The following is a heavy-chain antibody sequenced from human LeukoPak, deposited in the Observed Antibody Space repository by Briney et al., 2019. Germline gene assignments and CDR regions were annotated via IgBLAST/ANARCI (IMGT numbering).Heavy chain of an antibody. CDR2: IWYDGSNE. V-gene: IGHV3-33*01. CDR1: GFIFSTYG. D-gene: IGHD4-17*01. Sequence: GTSLRLSCEASGFIFSTYGINWVRQAPGKGLEWVAIIWYDGSNEYYADSVKGRFSISRDNSKSTLYLEMNSLRADDTAIYYCASSTVTTRGVGDFDLWGHGTWVTVSS. CDR3: ASSTVTTRGVGDFDL. J-gene: IGHJ3*01.